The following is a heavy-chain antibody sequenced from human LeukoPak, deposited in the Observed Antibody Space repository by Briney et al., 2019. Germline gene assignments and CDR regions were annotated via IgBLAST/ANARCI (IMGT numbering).Heavy chain of an antibody. CDR2: INHSGST. Sequence: NPSETLSLTCAVYGGSFSGYYWSWIRQPPGKGLEWIGEINHSGSTNYNPSLKSRVTISVDTSKNQFSLKLSSVTAADTAVYYCARSTLQQLGYAFDIWGQGTMVTVSS. CDR1: GGSFSGYY. D-gene: IGHD6-13*01. J-gene: IGHJ3*02. V-gene: IGHV4-34*01. CDR3: ARSTLQQLGYAFDI.